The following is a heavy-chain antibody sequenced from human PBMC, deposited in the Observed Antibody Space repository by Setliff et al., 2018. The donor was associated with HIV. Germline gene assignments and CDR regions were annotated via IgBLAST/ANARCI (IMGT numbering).Heavy chain of an antibody. CDR2: IRQDGSEK. V-gene: IGHV3-7*05. J-gene: IGHJ3*02. CDR1: GFIFTDYW. Sequence: GGSLRLSCVASGFIFTDYWMSWVRQAPGKGLEWVANIRQDGSEKYYVDSVKGRFTISRDNAKNSLYLQMNDLRGEDTALYYCVRSGFLGAFDIWGLGTTVTVSS. D-gene: IGHD1-26*01. CDR3: VRSGFLGAFDI.